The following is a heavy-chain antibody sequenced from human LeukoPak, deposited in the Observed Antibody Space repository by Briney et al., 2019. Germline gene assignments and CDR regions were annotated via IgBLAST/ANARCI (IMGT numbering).Heavy chain of an antibody. J-gene: IGHJ4*02. CDR2: INHSGST. D-gene: IGHD1-26*01. Sequence: PSETLSLTCAVYGGSFSGYYWSWIRQPPGKGLEWIGEINHSGSTNYNPSLKSRVTISVDTSKNQFSLKLSSVTAAGTAVYYCARGGGSGSSPRGRYWGQGTLVTVSS. V-gene: IGHV4-34*01. CDR1: GGSFSGYY. CDR3: ARGGGSGSSPRGRY.